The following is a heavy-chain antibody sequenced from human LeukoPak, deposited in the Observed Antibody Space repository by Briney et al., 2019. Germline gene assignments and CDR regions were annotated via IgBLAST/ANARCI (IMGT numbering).Heavy chain of an antibody. V-gene: IGHV3-9*01. Sequence: PGGSLRLSCAASGLTFDEYAMHWVRQAPGKGLEWVSGISWNSGSIGYADSVKGRFTISRDNAKNSLYLQMNSLRPDDTALYYCAKDIAPAGRPFDYWGQGTLVTVSS. J-gene: IGHJ4*02. CDR2: ISWNSGSI. D-gene: IGHD6-13*01. CDR3: AKDIAPAGRPFDY. CDR1: GLTFDEYA.